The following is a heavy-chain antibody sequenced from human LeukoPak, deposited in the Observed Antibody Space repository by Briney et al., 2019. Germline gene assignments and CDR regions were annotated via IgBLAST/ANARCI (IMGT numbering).Heavy chain of an antibody. V-gene: IGHV4-39*01. Sequence: SETLSLTCTVSGGAISSSSYYWGWIRPPPGKGLGWVGSIYYTGSTYYNPSLKSRVTMSVDTSKSQFSLKLSSVTAADTAVYYCARSYCSGGSCYRGRFDSWGQGTLVTVFS. D-gene: IGHD2-15*01. CDR1: GGAISSSSYY. CDR3: ARSYCSGGSCYRGRFDS. CDR2: IYYTGST. J-gene: IGHJ4*02.